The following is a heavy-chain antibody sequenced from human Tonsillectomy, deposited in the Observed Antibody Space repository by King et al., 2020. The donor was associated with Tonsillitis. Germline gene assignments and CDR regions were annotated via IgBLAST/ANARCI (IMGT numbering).Heavy chain of an antibody. D-gene: IGHD6-19*01. CDR3: AKDQGQQWVAFYYYYGMDV. V-gene: IGHV3-30*18. CDR2: ISYDGSNK. Sequence: VQLVESGGGVVQPGRSLRLSCAASGFTFSSYGMHWVRQAPGKGLEWVAVISYDGSNKYYADSVKGRFTISRDNSKNTLYLQMNSLRAEDTAVYYCAKDQGQQWVAFYYYYGMDVWGQGTTVTVSS. J-gene: IGHJ6*02. CDR1: GFTFSSYG.